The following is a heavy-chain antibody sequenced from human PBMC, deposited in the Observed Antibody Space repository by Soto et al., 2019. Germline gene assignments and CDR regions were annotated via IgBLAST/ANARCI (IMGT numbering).Heavy chain of an antibody. CDR3: ARVRAETGAGTSYYFDY. J-gene: IGHJ4*02. D-gene: IGHD6-13*01. CDR1: GGSFSGYY. Sequence: PSETLSLTCAVYGGSFSGYYWSWIRQPPGKGLEWIGEINHSGSTNYNPSLKSRVTISVDTSKNQFSLKLSSATAADTAVYYCARVRAETGAGTSYYFDYWGQGTLVTVSS. CDR2: INHSGST. V-gene: IGHV4-34*01.